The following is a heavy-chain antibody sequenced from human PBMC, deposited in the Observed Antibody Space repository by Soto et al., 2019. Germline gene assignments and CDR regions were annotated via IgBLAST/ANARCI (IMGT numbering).Heavy chain of an antibody. CDR2: IYWDDDK. CDR1: GFSLSTSGVG. D-gene: IGHD3-10*01. J-gene: IGHJ4*02. V-gene: IGHV2-5*02. CDR3: AHSPFLITMVRGVIPPDY. Sequence: QITLKESGPPLVKPTQTLTLTCTFSGFSLSTSGVGVGWIRQPPGKALEWLALIYWDDDKRYSPSLKSRLTITKDTSKNQVVLTMTNMDPVDTATYYCAHSPFLITMVRGVIPPDYWGQGTLVTVSS.